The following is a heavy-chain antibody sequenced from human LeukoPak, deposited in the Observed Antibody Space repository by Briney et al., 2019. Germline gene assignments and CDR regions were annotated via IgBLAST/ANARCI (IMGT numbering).Heavy chain of an antibody. V-gene: IGHV1-18*01. D-gene: IGHD2-21*02. CDR1: GYTFTSYG. CDR2: INPYNGNT. J-gene: IGHJ3*02. Sequence: GASVKVSCKASGYTFTSYGISWVRQAPGQGLEWMGWINPYNGNTNYAPKLQGRVTMTTDTSTSTAYMELRSLKPDDTAVYYCAGGKICRGDCADVAFDIWGQGTMLPVS. CDR3: AGGKICRGDCADVAFDI.